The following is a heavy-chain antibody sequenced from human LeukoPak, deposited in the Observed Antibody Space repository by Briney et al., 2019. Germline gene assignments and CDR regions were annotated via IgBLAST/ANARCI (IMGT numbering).Heavy chain of an antibody. D-gene: IGHD6-13*01. J-gene: IGHJ5*02. CDR3: AKDRLPRGAPGRGEHHNWFDP. CDR2: IGGDGAGT. CDR1: GLTFSDYA. V-gene: IGHV3-23*01. Sequence: GGSLRLSCAASGLTFSDYAMSWVRQARGKGLEWVSSIGGDGAGTYYADSVKGRFIISRDNSKSTVFLQMNSLTAEGTALYFCAKDRLPRGAPGRGEHHNWFDPWGQGTLVTVSS.